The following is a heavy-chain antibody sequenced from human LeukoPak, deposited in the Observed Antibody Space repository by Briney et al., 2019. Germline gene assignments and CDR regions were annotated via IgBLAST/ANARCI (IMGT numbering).Heavy chain of an antibody. D-gene: IGHD3-9*01. Sequence: GGSLRLSCAASGFTFSSYGMHWVRQASGKGLEWVAAISHDGTNIHYAESVKGRFTISRDNSKNMLYLQMNSLRAEDTALYYCAETGPTDFWGQGTLVTVSS. CDR1: GFTFSSYG. V-gene: IGHV3-30*03. CDR3: AETGPTDF. CDR2: ISHDGTNI. J-gene: IGHJ4*02.